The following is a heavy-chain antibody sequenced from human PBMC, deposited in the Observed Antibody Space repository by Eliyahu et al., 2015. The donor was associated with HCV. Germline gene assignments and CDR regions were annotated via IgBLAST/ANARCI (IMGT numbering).Heavy chain of an antibody. D-gene: IGHD3-3*01. CDR3: ARVDYNFWRGTAGTFDP. CDR2: INVGDSET. Sequence: QVQLVQSGAEMKKPGASVKISCKASGDGVTXAFQWVRQAPGQSLEWMGWINVGDSETKXSQRFQGRVTITRDPSANTVYLELNTLRFEDTAVYYCARVDYNFWRGTAGTFDPWGQGTLVTVSS. V-gene: IGHV1-3*01. CDR1: GDGVTXA. J-gene: IGHJ5*02.